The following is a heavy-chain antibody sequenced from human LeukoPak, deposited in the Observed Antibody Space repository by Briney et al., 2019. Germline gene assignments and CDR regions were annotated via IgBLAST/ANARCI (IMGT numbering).Heavy chain of an antibody. Sequence: SETLSLTCAVSGYSLGKNYYWGWIRQSPGKGLEWIGRIYGRASTSYNPSLMNRVTMSVDTSKNHFYLQLTSVTAADTAVYYCARYDSRGSASTKFDYWGPGIQVTVTS. CDR2: IYGRAST. CDR1: GYSLGKNYY. V-gene: IGHV4-38-2*01. D-gene: IGHD3-3*01. J-gene: IGHJ4*02. CDR3: ARYDSRGSASTKFDY.